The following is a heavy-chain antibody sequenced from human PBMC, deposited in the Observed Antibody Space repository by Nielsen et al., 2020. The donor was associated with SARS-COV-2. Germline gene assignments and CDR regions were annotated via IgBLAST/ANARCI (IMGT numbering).Heavy chain of an antibody. V-gene: IGHV4-34*01. CDR3: ARGVEMSIAAAGRGVNWFEP. Sequence: GSLRLSCAVYGGSFSGYYWSWIRQPPGKGLEWIGEINHSGSTNYNPSLKSRVTISVDTSKNQFSLKLSSVTAADTAVYYCARGVEMSIAAAGRGVNWFEPWGQGTLVTVSS. J-gene: IGHJ5*02. CDR1: GGSFSGYY. D-gene: IGHD6-13*01. CDR2: INHSGST.